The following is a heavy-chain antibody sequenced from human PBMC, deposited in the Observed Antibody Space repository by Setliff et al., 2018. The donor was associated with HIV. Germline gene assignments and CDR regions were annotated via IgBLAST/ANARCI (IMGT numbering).Heavy chain of an antibody. V-gene: IGHV3-11*05. D-gene: IGHD6-19*01. CDR1: GFTFSDYY. CDR3: AKAPGYSSGPTDY. Sequence: GGSLRLSCAASGFTFSDYYMSWMRQAPGKGLEWVSHISFNGDYTKYADSVKGRFTISRDNAKNSLYLQMNSLRAEGMALYYCAKAPGYSSGPTDYWGQGTLVTVSS. CDR2: ISFNGDYT. J-gene: IGHJ4*02.